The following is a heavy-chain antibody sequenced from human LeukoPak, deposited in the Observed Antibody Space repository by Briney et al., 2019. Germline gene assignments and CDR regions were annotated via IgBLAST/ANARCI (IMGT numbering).Heavy chain of an antibody. CDR3: ARDHTMVRGVNHGMDV. J-gene: IGHJ6*04. CDR1: GYTFTSYG. CDR2: ISAYSGNT. V-gene: IGHV1-18*04. D-gene: IGHD3-10*01. Sequence: ASVKVSCKASGYTFTSYGISWVRQAPGQGLEWMGWISAYSGNTNYAQKLQGRVTMTTDTSTSTAYMELRSLRSDDTAVYYCARDHTMVRGVNHGMDVWGKGTTVTVSS.